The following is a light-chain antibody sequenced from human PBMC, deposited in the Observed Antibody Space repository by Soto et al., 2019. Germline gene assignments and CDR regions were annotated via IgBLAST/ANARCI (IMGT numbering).Light chain of an antibody. CDR2: SGY. CDR1: PSVSSS. V-gene: IGKV3-11*01. J-gene: IGKJ1*01. Sequence: FVVTQSPDTLSLSPGERATLSCRASPSVSSSVAWYQHKPGQSPRLVIYSGYKRATGIPARFSGSGSGTDFTLTISGLEVDEFAIYYCQQRYSWLRVFGQGTKVEVK. CDR3: QQRYSWLRV.